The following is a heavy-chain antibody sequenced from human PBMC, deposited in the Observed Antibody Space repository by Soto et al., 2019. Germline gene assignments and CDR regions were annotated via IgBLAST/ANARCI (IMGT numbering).Heavy chain of an antibody. Sequence: PSETLSLTCTVSGDSVSSGSYFWSWIRQPPGKGLEWIGYIYFSGSTNYKPSLESRVTISVDTSKNQFSLRLSSVTAADTAVYYCAKGPLGYCSSTSCYTFAFDIWGRGTMVTVS. CDR3: AKGPLGYCSSTSCYTFAFDI. CDR1: GDSVSSGSYF. J-gene: IGHJ3*02. V-gene: IGHV4-61*01. D-gene: IGHD2-2*02. CDR2: IYFSGST.